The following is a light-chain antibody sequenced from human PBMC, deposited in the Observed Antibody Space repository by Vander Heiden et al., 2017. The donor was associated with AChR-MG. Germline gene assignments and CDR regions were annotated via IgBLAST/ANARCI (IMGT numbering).Light chain of an antibody. CDR2: EVT. CDR3: CSYAGSSTAWV. Sequence: QSALPQPPSVSGSPGQSITISWTGTSSDVGSYKHVSWYQQHPGKAPKLMIYEVTKRPSGVANRFSGSKSGNTASLTISGLQAEDEADYYCCSYAGSSTAWVFGGGTKLTVL. J-gene: IGLJ3*02. V-gene: IGLV2-23*02. CDR1: SSDVGSYKH.